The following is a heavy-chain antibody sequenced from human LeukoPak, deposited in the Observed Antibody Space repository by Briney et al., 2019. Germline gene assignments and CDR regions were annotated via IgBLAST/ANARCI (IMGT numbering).Heavy chain of an antibody. CDR2: IYPGDSDT. CDR1: GYRLPSYW. CDR3: VRQKDYYMDV. V-gene: IGHV5-51*01. Sequence: RGESLKISCKGSGYRLPSYWIGWVRQTPGKGLEWMGIIYPGDSDTRYSPSFQGQVTISADKSITTAYLQWSSLKASDTAMYYCVRQKDYYMDVCGKGTTVTVSS. J-gene: IGHJ6*03.